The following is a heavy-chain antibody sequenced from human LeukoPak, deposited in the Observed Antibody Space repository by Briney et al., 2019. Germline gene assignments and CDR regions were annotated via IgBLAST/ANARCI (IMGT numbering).Heavy chain of an antibody. CDR3: ARDRGYCSGGSCPTSYYFDY. J-gene: IGHJ4*02. D-gene: IGHD2-15*01. V-gene: IGHV3-30-3*01. CDR1: GSTFNIYS. CDR2: ISYDGSNR. Sequence: GGCLRLSCTASGSTFNIYSIHWVRQAPCKGLEWVGVISYDGSNRYYADSVKGRFTISRDNSKNTLYLQMNSLRAEDTAVYYCARDRGYCSGGSCPTSYYFDYWGQGTLVTVSS.